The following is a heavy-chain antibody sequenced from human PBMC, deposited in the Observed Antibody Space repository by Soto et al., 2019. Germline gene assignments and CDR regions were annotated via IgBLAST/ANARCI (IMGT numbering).Heavy chain of an antibody. CDR2: IYPGDSDT. CDR3: ASSPFRPQMPPFDY. V-gene: IGHV5-51*01. CDR1: GYSFTSYW. D-gene: IGHD2-2*01. J-gene: IGHJ4*02. Sequence: PVESLRTWCKVSGYSFTSYWIVWVLQMPGKGLEWMGIIYPGDSDTRYSPSFQGQVTISADKSISTAYLQWSSLKASDTAMYYCASSPFRPQMPPFDYWGQGTMVTVSS.